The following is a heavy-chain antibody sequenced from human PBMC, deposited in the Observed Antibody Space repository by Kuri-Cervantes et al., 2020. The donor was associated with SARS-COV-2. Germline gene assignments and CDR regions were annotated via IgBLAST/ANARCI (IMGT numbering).Heavy chain of an antibody. Sequence: LSCAAPRFSFSSYSMNCVRQAPGKGLEWVSYISSSSSTIYYADSVKGRFTISRDNAKNSLYLQMNSLRDEDTAVYYCARGSSSWESSYYYYYGMDVWGQGTTVTVSS. CDR1: RFSFSSYS. CDR3: ARGSSSWESSYYYYYGMDV. CDR2: ISSSSSTI. J-gene: IGHJ6*02. V-gene: IGHV3-48*02. D-gene: IGHD6-13*01.